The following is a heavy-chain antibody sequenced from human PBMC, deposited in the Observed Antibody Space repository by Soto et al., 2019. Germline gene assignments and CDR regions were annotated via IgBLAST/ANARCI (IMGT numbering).Heavy chain of an antibody. V-gene: IGHV3-48*02. Sequence: PGGSLRLSCAASGFTFSRYSLNWVRQAPGKGLEWVSYISRSGSTIYYLDSVKGRFTISRDNAKNSLYLQMNSLRDEDTAVYYCARDRLYAFDIWGQGTMVTVSS. CDR2: ISRSGSTI. J-gene: IGHJ3*02. CDR1: GFTFSRYS. CDR3: ARDRLYAFDI.